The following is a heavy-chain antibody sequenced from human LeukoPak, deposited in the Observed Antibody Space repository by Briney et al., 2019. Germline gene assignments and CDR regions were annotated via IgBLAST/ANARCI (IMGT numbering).Heavy chain of an antibody. CDR2: INHSGST. D-gene: IGHD3-10*01. CDR3: ARFYYGSGSYVSNFDY. V-gene: IGHV4-34*01. CDR1: GGSFSGYY. J-gene: IGHJ4*02. Sequence: SETLSLTCAVYGGSFSGYYWSWIRQPPGKGLEWIGEINHSGSTNYNPSLKSRVTISVDTSKNQFSLKLSSVTAADTAVYYCARFYYGSGSYVSNFDYWGQGTLVTVSS.